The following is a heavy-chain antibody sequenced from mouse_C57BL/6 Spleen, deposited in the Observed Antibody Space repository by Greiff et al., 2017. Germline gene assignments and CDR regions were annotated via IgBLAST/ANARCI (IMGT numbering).Heavy chain of an antibody. Sequence: VQLQQPGAELVRPGSSVKLSCKASGYTFTSYWMHWVKQRPIQGLEWIGNIDPSDSETHYNQKFKDKATLTVDKSSSTAYMQLSSLTSEDSAVYYCARITTVVAREDYWGQGTTLTVSS. V-gene: IGHV1-52*01. D-gene: IGHD1-1*01. J-gene: IGHJ2*01. CDR3: ARITTVVAREDY. CDR2: IDPSDSET. CDR1: GYTFTSYW.